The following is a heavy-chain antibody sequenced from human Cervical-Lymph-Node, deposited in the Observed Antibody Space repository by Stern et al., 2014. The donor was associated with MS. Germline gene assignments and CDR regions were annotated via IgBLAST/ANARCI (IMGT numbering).Heavy chain of an antibody. CDR2: VDPSSDRA. CDR3: ARGGWRRKGKFDH. D-gene: IGHD5-24*01. V-gene: IGHV1-46*01. Sequence: VQLVQSGAEVKKPGASVKISCKASGYTFSTSYIHWVRQAPGQGLEWMGRVDPSSDRATYAQKFQGRVTMTGDSSTSTVYMDMLSLKSADTAVYYCARGGWRRKGKFDHWGQGTLVSVSS. CDR1: GYTFSTSY. J-gene: IGHJ4*02.